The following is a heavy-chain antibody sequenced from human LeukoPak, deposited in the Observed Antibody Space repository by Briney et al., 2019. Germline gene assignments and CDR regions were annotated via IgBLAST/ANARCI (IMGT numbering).Heavy chain of an antibody. CDR3: AKTGNKGDGVGAFDI. V-gene: IGHV3-9*01. CDR1: GLNFDDYA. D-gene: IGHD2-21*02. Sequence: PGGSLRLSGAASGLNFDDYAMHWVRQAPGKGLEWVSGISWNSGSIGYADSVKGRFTISRDNAKNSLYLQMNSLRAEDTALYYCAKTGNKGDGVGAFDIWGQGTMVTVSS. J-gene: IGHJ3*02. CDR2: ISWNSGSI.